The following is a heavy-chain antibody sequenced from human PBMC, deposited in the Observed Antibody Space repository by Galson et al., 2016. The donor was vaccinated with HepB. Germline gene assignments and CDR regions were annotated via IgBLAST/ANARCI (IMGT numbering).Heavy chain of an antibody. J-gene: IGHJ4*02. CDR2: ISYDGSHI. Sequence: SLRLSCAVSGFTFNTYAMHWVRQAPGKGLEWLAVISYDGSHIYYADSVRGRFTISRDNSKNTLFLQMNSLSHDDTAVYYCSRDDRGVRGFLGPCEYWGQGTRVTVSS. D-gene: IGHD3-10*01. CDR1: GFTFNTYA. CDR3: SRDDRGVRGFLGPCEY. V-gene: IGHV3-30*04.